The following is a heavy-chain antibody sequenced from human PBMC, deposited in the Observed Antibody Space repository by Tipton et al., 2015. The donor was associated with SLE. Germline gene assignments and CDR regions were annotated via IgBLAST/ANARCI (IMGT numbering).Heavy chain of an antibody. CDR2: ISGNAVST. Sequence: SGVTFSSYWMSWVRQAPGKGLEWVSSISGNAVSTFYADSVKGRFTISRDNSKNTLYLQMNSLRGEDTAVYYCAYCSGGSCYSNAFDIRGQGTMVTVSS. D-gene: IGHD2-15*01. J-gene: IGHJ3*02. V-gene: IGHV3-23*01. CDR1: GVTFSSYW. CDR3: AYCSGGSCYSNAFDI.